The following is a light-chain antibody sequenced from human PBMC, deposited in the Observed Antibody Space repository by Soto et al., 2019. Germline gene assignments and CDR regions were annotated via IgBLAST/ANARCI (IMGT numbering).Light chain of an antibody. J-gene: IGLJ3*02. CDR1: RSDIGTYNF. V-gene: IGLV2-14*03. CDR2: DVS. Sequence: QTVVTQPASVSGSPGQSSTISCTGTRSDIGTYNFVSWYQRHPGKAPKLIVYDVSYRPSGVSDRFSGSKSGNTASLTISGLQADDEADYYCASFTSTNTPWVFGGGTKLTVL. CDR3: ASFTSTNTPWV.